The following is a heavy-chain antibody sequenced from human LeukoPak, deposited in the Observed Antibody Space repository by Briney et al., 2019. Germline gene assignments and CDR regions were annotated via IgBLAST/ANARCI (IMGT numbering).Heavy chain of an antibody. J-gene: IGHJ6*03. Sequence: GGSLRLSCAASGFTFNDYAMTWVRQAPGKGLEWVSSISASGAMTYYADSVKGRFTISRDNSKNTLYLQMNSLRAEDTAIYYCANNGARGAYCSGGSCYPYYYYYMDVWGKGTTVTISS. CDR2: ISASGAMT. D-gene: IGHD2-15*01. CDR1: GFTFNDYA. V-gene: IGHV3-23*01. CDR3: ANNGARGAYCSGGSCYPYYYYYMDV.